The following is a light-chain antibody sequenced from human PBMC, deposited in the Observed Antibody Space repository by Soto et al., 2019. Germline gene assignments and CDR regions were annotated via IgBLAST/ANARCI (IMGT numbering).Light chain of an antibody. V-gene: IGKV3-15*01. J-gene: IGKJ5*01. Sequence: EIVMTQSPATLSVSPGERATLSCRASQSVSSNLAWDQQKPGQAPRLLIYGASTRATGIPARFSGSGSGTEFTLTISSLQSEDFAVYYCQQYNNWSKTFGQGTRLEIK. CDR1: QSVSSN. CDR2: GAS. CDR3: QQYNNWSKT.